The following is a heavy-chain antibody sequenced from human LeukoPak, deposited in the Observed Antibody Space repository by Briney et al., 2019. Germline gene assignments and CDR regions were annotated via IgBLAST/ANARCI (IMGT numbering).Heavy chain of an antibody. V-gene: IGHV3-7*01. CDR1: GISFSGSW. D-gene: IGHD5-24*01. J-gene: IGHJ4*02. CDR2: INEDGSVT. CDR3: ATGRLQPAH. Sequence: GGSLRLSCVVSGISFSGSWMTWVRQAPGRGLESVANINEDGSVTYFVDSVKGRFAISRDNANNSVFLQLKSLRAEDTAAYYCATGRLQPAHWGQGTLVTVSS.